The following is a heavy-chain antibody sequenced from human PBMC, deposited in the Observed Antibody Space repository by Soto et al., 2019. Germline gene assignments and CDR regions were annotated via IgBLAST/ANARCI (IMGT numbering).Heavy chain of an antibody. V-gene: IGHV4-30-4*01. J-gene: IGHJ4*02. CDR3: VRAPVPAAINY. CDR2: IYYSGST. Sequence: PSETLSLTCTISGGSISIGDKYWSCIRQPPGKGLEWIGYIYYSGSTYYNPSLRSRLTISVDTSQNQFSLKLTSVTAADTAVYYCVRAPVPAAINYWGQGTLVTVS. D-gene: IGHD2-2*02. CDR1: GGSISIGDKY.